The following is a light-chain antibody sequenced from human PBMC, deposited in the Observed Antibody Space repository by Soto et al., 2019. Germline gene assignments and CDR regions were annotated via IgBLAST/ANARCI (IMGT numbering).Light chain of an antibody. CDR1: QSVSSH. CDR3: QQYNNWPL. Sequence: IVMTQSPATLSVSPGERVTLSCTASQSVSSHVAWYQQKPGQAPRLLLYGASTRATGIPARFSGSGGGTDFTLTISSVQSEDFAVYYCQQYNNWPLFGQGTRLDIK. CDR2: GAS. J-gene: IGKJ5*01. V-gene: IGKV3-15*01.